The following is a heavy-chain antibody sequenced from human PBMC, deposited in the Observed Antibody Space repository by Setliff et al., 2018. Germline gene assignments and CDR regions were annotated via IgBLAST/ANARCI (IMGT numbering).Heavy chain of an antibody. D-gene: IGHD3-16*01. J-gene: IGHJ4*02. CDR2: ISYSGIT. Sequence: SETLSLTCTVSGGSISSGGYYWSWIRQPPGKGLEWIGFISYSGITTYNVSLKSRVSISVDTSKNQLSLTLSSVTAADTAVYYCARLPNYVWGSPVDYWGQGTLVTVSS. CDR1: GGSISSGGYY. CDR3: ARLPNYVWGSPVDY. V-gene: IGHV4-61*08.